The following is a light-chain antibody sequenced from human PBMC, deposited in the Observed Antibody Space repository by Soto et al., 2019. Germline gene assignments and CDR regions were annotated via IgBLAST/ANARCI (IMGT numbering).Light chain of an antibody. V-gene: IGKV3-20*01. CDR2: GAS. CDR1: QSVSSSF. J-gene: IGKJ4*01. CDR3: QQLYTYPLT. Sequence: EIVLTQSPGTLSLSPGERATLSCRASQSVSSSFIAWYQHKPGQAPRLLIYGASSRATGIPDRFSGSGSGTDFTLTISRLEPEDFAAYYCQQLYTYPLTFGGGTKVDI.